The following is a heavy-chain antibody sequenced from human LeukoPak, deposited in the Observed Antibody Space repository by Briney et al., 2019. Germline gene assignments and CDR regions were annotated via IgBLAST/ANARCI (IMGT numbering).Heavy chain of an antibody. J-gene: IGHJ4*02. D-gene: IGHD2-15*01. Sequence: GGSLRLSCAASGFIFSDYCMNWIRQAPGKGLEWVSYISSSGSNTYYADSVKGRFTISRDNAKNLLYLQMSSLSAEDTAVYYCARSGASCYLGCGFDYCGQGTLVTVSS. CDR2: ISSSGSNT. V-gene: IGHV3-11*04. CDR3: ARSGASCYLGCGFDY. CDR1: GFIFSDYC.